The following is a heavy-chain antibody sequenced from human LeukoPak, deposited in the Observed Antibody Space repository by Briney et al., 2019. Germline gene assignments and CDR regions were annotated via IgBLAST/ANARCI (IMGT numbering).Heavy chain of an antibody. Sequence: PGGSLRLSCAASGFTFSDYYMSWICQAPGKGLEWVSYISSSGSTIYYADSVKGRFTISRDNAKNSLYLQMNSLRAEDTAVYYCARGDIVVVVAATVFDYWGQGTLVTVSS. CDR2: ISSSGSTI. CDR1: GFTFSDYY. V-gene: IGHV3-11*01. J-gene: IGHJ4*02. D-gene: IGHD2-15*01. CDR3: ARGDIVVVVAATVFDY.